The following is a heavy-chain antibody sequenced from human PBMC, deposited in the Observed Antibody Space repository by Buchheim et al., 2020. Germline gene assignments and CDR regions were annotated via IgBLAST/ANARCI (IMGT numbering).Heavy chain of an antibody. CDR1: GGSISSGGYY. D-gene: IGHD5-24*01. Sequence: QVQLQESGPGLVKPSQTLSLTCTFSGGSISSGGYYWSWIRQHPGKGLEWIGYIYYSGSTYYNPSLKIRVTISVDTSKNQFSLKLSSVTAADTAVYYCARVRRDGYNFRPKAEHFNYWGQGTL. V-gene: IGHV4-31*03. CDR2: IYYSGST. J-gene: IGHJ4*02. CDR3: ARVRRDGYNFRPKAEHFNY.